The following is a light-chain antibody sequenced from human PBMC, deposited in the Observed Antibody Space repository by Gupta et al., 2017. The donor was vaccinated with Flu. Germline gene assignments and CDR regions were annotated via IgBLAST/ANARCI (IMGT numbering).Light chain of an antibody. Sequence: VTISCSGGSSNIGSNVVSWYQQLPGTAPKLLSYKSNQRPSGVPDRFSGSKSGTSASLAISGLQSEDEADYYCAAWDDSLNGLWVFGGGTKLTVL. CDR2: KSN. CDR1: SSNIGSNV. CDR3: AAWDDSLNGLWV. J-gene: IGLJ3*02. V-gene: IGLV1-44*01.